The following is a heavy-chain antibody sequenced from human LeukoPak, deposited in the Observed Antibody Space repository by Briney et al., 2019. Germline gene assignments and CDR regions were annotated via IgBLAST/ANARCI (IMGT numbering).Heavy chain of an antibody. D-gene: IGHD3-22*01. Sequence: PGGSLRLSCAASGFTFSRHWMTWVRQAPGKGLEWVANIKHDGSEKNYVDSVKGRFTISRDNAKNSLYLQMNSLRAEDTAVYYCATPLDYYDRSDSHQGGDWGQRTLVTVSS. J-gene: IGHJ4*02. V-gene: IGHV3-7*03. CDR3: ATPLDYYDRSDSHQGGD. CDR1: GFTFSRHW. CDR2: IKHDGSEK.